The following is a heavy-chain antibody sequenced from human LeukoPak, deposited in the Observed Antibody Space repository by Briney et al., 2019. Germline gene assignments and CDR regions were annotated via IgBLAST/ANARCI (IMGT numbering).Heavy chain of an antibody. CDR1: GFTVTSTY. CDR3: VKDYNWNIFHY. D-gene: IGHD1/OR15-1a*01. J-gene: IGHJ4*02. Sequence: GGSLRLSCAASGFTVTSTYMSWVRQAPGKGPEWVSVIYSDGTTYYAESVKGRFTVSRDNSKNTLYLQMSSLRAEDTAVYYCVKDYNWNIFHYWGQGTLVTDSS. CDR2: IYSDGTT. V-gene: IGHV3-66*01.